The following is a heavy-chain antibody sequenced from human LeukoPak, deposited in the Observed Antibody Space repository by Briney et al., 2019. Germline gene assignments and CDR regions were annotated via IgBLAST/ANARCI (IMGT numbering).Heavy chain of an antibody. CDR2: ITGSGRST. CDR3: AKDDGGSYYPYYYYMDV. V-gene: IGHV3-23*01. Sequence: GGSLRLSCAASGFTFSNFGMSWVRQAPGKGLEWVSAITGSGRSTYYTDSVKGRFTVSRDNSKNTLYLQMNSLRVEDTAVYYCAKDDGGSYYPYYYYMDVWGKGTTVTISS. D-gene: IGHD1-26*01. J-gene: IGHJ6*03. CDR1: GFTFSNFG.